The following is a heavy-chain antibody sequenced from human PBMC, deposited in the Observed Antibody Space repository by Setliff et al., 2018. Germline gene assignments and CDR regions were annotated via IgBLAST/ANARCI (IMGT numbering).Heavy chain of an antibody. CDR2: IYNSGTT. CDR1: GGSFSDYN. D-gene: IGHD4-4*01. J-gene: IGHJ5*01. Sequence: SETLSLTCAVYGGSFSDYNWSWIRQPPGKGLEWIGYIYNSGTTNYNPSLKSRVTISADTSNNSFSLNLFSVTAADTAVYYCAGRDYSGGDSWGHGTLVTVSS. V-gene: IGHV4-34*01. CDR3: AGRDYSGGDS.